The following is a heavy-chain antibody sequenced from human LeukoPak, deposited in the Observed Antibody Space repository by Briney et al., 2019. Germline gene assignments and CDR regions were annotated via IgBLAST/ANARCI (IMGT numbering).Heavy chain of an antibody. J-gene: IGHJ2*01. D-gene: IGHD3-22*01. Sequence: ASVKVSCKASGGTFSSYAISWVRQAPGQGLEWMGGIIPIFGTANYAQKFQGRVTITADESTSTAYMELSSLRSEDTAVYYCARDQPITMIVVDTWYFDLWGRGTLVTVSS. V-gene: IGHV1-69*13. CDR2: IIPIFGTA. CDR1: GGTFSSYA. CDR3: ARDQPITMIVVDTWYFDL.